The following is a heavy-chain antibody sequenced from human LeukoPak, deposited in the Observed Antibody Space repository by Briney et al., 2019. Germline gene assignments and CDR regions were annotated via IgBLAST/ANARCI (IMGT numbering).Heavy chain of an antibody. V-gene: IGHV4-38-2*02. CDR1: GSSMSSDYY. CDR2: ISDSGSA. D-gene: IGHD3-22*01. Sequence: SETLSLTCTVSGSSMSSDYYWGWIRQPPGKGLEWIGSISDSGSAYYNPSLKSRVVISVDPSKKQFSLKVTSVTAADTAVYYCARVTGYMIEDYFDYWGQGTLVTVSS. CDR3: ARVTGYMIEDYFDY. J-gene: IGHJ4*02.